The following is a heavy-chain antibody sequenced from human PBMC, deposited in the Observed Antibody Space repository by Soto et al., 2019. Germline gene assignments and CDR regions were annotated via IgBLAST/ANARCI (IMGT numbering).Heavy chain of an antibody. Sequence: VKVSCKASGYTFSSYGMSWVRQAPGQGLEWMGWISAYNGNTNYAQKLQGRVTMTTDTSTSTAYMELRSLRSDDTAVYYCARETYCGGDCYNLGMDVWGQGTTVTVS. D-gene: IGHD2-21*02. CDR2: ISAYNGNT. J-gene: IGHJ6*02. CDR3: ARETYCGGDCYNLGMDV. V-gene: IGHV1-18*01. CDR1: GYTFSSYG.